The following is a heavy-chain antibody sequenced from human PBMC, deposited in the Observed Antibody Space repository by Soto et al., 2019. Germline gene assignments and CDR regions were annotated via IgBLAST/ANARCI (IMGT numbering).Heavy chain of an antibody. J-gene: IGHJ4*02. Sequence: GGSLRLSCGSSGFIFSSHWMTWVRQAPGKGLEWVADIKPDGSDKHYGDSVKGRFTISRDNAEHSPYLQLSSLRAEDTAVYYCARLYGSVSPFDYWGQGTLFTVPS. V-gene: IGHV3-7*01. CDR1: GFIFSSHW. D-gene: IGHD6-25*01. CDR3: ARLYGSVSPFDY. CDR2: IKPDGSDK.